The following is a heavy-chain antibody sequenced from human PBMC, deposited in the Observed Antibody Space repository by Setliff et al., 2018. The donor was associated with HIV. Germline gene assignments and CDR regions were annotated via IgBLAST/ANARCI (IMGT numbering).Heavy chain of an antibody. CDR2: IDPSGGST. CDR1: GYTFTNYF. CDR3: AWGTQRPIDS. D-gene: IGHD3-16*01. J-gene: IGHJ4*02. Sequence: ASVKVSCKASGYTFTNYFVHWVRQAPGQGLEWMGIIDPSGGSTNYAQKFQGRLTMTADRSKDIAYMKLSSLRSEDTAMYYCAWGTQRPIDSWGQGTLVTVSS. V-gene: IGHV1-46*03.